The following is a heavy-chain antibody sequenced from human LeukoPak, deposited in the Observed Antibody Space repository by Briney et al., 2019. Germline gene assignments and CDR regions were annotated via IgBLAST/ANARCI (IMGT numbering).Heavy chain of an antibody. CDR1: GFTFSSYG. J-gene: IGHJ4*02. D-gene: IGHD6-13*01. Sequence: GGSLRLSCAASGFTFSSYGMHWVRQAPGKGLEWVAVIWYDGSNKYYAGSVKGRFTISRDNSKNTLYLQMNSLRAEDTAVYYCARSLIAAAYFDYWGQGTLVTVSS. CDR3: ARSLIAAAYFDY. V-gene: IGHV3-33*01. CDR2: IWYDGSNK.